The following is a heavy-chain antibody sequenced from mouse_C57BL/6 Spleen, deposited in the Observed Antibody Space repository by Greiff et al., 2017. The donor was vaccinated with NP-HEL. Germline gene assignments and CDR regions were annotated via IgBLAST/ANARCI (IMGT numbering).Heavy chain of an antibody. J-gene: IGHJ4*01. Sequence: VQLKQSGAELARPGASVKLSCKASGYTFTSYGISWVKQRTGQGLEWIGEIYPRSGNTYYNEKLKGKATLTADKSSSTAYMELRSLTSEDSAVYFCAPNWDRAMDYWGQGTSVTVSS. CDR3: APNWDRAMDY. CDR2: IYPRSGNT. V-gene: IGHV1-81*01. D-gene: IGHD4-1*01. CDR1: GYTFTSYG.